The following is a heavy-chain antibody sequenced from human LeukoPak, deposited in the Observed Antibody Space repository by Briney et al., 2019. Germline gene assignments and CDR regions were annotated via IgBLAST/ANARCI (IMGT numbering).Heavy chain of an antibody. Sequence: SETLSLTCAVYGGSFSGYYWSWLRQPPGKGLEWVGEINHSGSTNYNPSLKSRVTISVDTSKNQFSLKLSSVTAADTAVYYCARMRGYSYGHYDYWGQGTLVTVSS. CDR3: ARMRGYSYGHYDY. CDR1: GGSFSGYY. V-gene: IGHV4-34*01. J-gene: IGHJ4*02. CDR2: INHSGST. D-gene: IGHD5-18*01.